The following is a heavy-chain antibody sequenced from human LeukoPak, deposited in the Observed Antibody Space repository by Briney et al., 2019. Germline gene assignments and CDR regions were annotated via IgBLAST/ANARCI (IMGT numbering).Heavy chain of an antibody. D-gene: IGHD3-3*01. V-gene: IGHV1-2*02. J-gene: IGHJ3*02. CDR2: INPNSGGT. Sequence: ASVKVSCKASGYTFTGYYMHWVRQAPGQGLEWMGWINPNSGGTNYAQKFQGRVTMTRDTSISTAYMELSRLRSDDTAVYYCARAPRVGVVIPQDAFDIWGQGTMVTVSS. CDR1: GYTFTGYY. CDR3: ARAPRVGVVIPQDAFDI.